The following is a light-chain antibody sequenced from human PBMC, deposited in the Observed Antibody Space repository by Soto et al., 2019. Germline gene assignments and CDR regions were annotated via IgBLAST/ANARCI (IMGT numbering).Light chain of an antibody. V-gene: IGLV1-47*01. Sequence: QSVLTQPPSASGTPGQRDTISCSGSSSNIGSNYVYWYQQFPGSAPKLLIYRNDQRPSGVPDRFSGSKSGTSASLAISGPRSEDEADYYCAAWDDSLSAVVFGGGTKVTVL. J-gene: IGLJ2*01. CDR2: RND. CDR1: SSNIGSNY. CDR3: AAWDDSLSAVV.